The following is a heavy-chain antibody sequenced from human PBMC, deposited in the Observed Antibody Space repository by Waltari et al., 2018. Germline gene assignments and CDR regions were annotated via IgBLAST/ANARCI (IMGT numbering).Heavy chain of an antibody. CDR2: INHSGST. V-gene: IGHV4-34*01. CDR1: GGSFSGYY. J-gene: IGHJ6*03. Sequence: QVQLQQWGAGLLKPSQPLYLTCAVYGGSFSGYYWSWIRQPPGKGLEWIGEINHSGSTNYNPSLKSRVTISVDTSKNQFSLKLSSVTAADTAVYYCARRGTMVRGVRRTYYMDVWGKGTTVTVSS. D-gene: IGHD3-10*01. CDR3: ARRGTMVRGVRRTYYMDV.